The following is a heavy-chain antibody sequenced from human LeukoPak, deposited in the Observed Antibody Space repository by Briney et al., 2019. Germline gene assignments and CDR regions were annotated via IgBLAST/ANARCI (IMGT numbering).Heavy chain of an antibody. CDR1: GYSFTSYW. CDR2: IYPSDSDI. J-gene: IGHJ4*02. V-gene: IGHV5-51*01. CDR3: ARAGTSNYRFFDS. D-gene: IGHD4-11*01. Sequence: GESLKISCKGSGYSFTSYWIGWVRQMPGKGLEWMGIIYPSDSDIRYSPSFQGQVTISADKSINTAYLQWSSLKASDTAIYYCARAGTSNYRFFDSWGQGTLVTVSS.